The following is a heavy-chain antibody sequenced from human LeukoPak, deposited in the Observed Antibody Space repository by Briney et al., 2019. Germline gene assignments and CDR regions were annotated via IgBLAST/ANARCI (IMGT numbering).Heavy chain of an antibody. D-gene: IGHD3-3*01. J-gene: IGHJ4*02. CDR3: ARGPPVSYYDFWSGWTFDY. V-gene: IGHV4-59*01. CDR1: GGSISSYY. CDR2: IYYSGST. Sequence: SETLSLTCTVSGGSISSYYWSWIRQPPGKGLEWIGYIYYSGSTNYNPSLKSRVTISVDTSKNQFSLKLSSVTAADTAAYYCARGPPVSYYDFWSGWTFDYWGQGTLVTVSS.